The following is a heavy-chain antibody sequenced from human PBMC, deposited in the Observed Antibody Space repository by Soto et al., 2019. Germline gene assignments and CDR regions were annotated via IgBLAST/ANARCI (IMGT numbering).Heavy chain of an antibody. CDR3: ASWHEREHAYDV. D-gene: IGHD1-1*01. CDR2: LYDVDGS. J-gene: IGHJ3*01. CDR1: GLTVSGKKY. V-gene: IGHV3-53*01. Sequence: DVQLVESGGGLIQPGESLRLSCAAFGLTVSGKKYVAWVRQAPGKGLEWVSALYDVDGSFYADSVKGRFITSSDSSKTTVYLQMNGLRPDDTAVYYCASWHEREHAYDVWGQGTTVTVS.